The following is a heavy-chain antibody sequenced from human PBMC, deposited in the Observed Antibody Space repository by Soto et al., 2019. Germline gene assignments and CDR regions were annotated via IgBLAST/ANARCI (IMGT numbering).Heavy chain of an antibody. V-gene: IGHV3-64D*06. CDR3: VKDESVDIVATAFDY. Sequence: QPGGSLRLSCSASGFTFSSYAMHWVRQAPGKGLEYVSAISSNGGSTYYADSVKGRFTISRDNSKNTLYLQMSSLRAEDTAVYYCVKDESVDIVATAFDYWGQGTLVTVSS. CDR2: ISSNGGST. J-gene: IGHJ4*02. D-gene: IGHD5-12*01. CDR1: GFTFSSYA.